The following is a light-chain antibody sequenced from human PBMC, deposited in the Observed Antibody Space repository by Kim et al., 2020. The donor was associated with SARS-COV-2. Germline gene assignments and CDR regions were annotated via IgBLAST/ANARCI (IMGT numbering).Light chain of an antibody. Sequence: ALGETVRITCHGDSLRDYYASWYQQRAGQDPVLVAYVKNNHPSGIPARFSGSNSRDTASLTISGAQAEDEADYYCSSRDSNGDHVLFGGGTQLTVL. CDR2: VKN. J-gene: IGLJ2*01. CDR3: SSRDSNGDHVL. CDR1: SLRDYY. V-gene: IGLV3-19*01.